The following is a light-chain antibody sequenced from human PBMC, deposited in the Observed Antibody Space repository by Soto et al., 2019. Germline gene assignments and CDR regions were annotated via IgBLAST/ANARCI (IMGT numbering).Light chain of an antibody. Sequence: QSALTQPASVSGSPGQSITISCTGTSSDVGAYYSVSWYQHHPGKAPKLIIYGVTNRPSGVSNRFSGSKSGNTASLTISGLQAEDEADYYCSSYTSSLYVFGTGTKVTVL. CDR1: SSDVGAYYS. J-gene: IGLJ1*01. CDR2: GVT. CDR3: SSYTSSLYV. V-gene: IGLV2-14*01.